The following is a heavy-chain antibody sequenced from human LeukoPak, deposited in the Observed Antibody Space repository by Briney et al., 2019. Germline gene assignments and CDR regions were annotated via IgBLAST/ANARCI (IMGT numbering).Heavy chain of an antibody. CDR3: ARDNSVEDTAWWFDP. V-gene: IGHV1-46*01. CDR2: NNPSGGST. Sequence: ASVKVSCKGSGYTFTSYYMHWVRQAPGQGLEWMGINNPSGGSTSYAQKFQGRVTMTRDMSTSTDYMELSSLRSEDTAVYYCARDNSVEDTAWWFDPWGQGTLVTVSS. CDR1: GYTFTSYY. J-gene: IGHJ5*02. D-gene: IGHD4-23*01.